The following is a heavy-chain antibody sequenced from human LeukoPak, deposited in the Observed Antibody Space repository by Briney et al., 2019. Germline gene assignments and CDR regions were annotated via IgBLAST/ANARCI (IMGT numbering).Heavy chain of an antibody. CDR3: AKSRDLWSGYLYFAS. D-gene: IGHD3-3*01. CDR1: GFTLTDFA. V-gene: IGHV3-23*01. J-gene: IGHJ4*02. CDR2: LSDDGHRT. Sequence: GGSLTLSCTASGFTLTDFAMSWVRQAPVTGLQWVSSLSDDGHRTYYAESVKGRFTVSRDKSSSSVYLQMTSVRADDTAIYYCAKSRDLWSGYLYFASWGQGALVTVS.